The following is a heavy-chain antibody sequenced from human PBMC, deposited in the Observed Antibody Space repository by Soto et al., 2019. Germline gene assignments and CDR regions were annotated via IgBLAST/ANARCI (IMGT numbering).Heavy chain of an antibody. V-gene: IGHV3-23*01. J-gene: IGHJ6*02. CDR1: GFTFSSYA. CDR2: ISGSGGGT. CDR3: AKVSLGATTITDYYYYGMDV. D-gene: IGHD1-26*01. Sequence: GGSLRLSCAASGFTFSSYAMTWVRQAPGKGLEWVTGISGSGGGTYYADSVKGRFTISRDNSKSTLYLQMNSLRAEDTAVYYCAKVSLGATTITDYYYYGMDVWGQGATVTVSS.